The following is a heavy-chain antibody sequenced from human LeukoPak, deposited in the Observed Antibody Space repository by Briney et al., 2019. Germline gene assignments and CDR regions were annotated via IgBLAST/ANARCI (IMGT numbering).Heavy chain of an antibody. CDR2: INPNSGGT. D-gene: IGHD6-6*01. CDR1: GYTFTGYY. CDR3: ARDAFIAATHGWSDY. V-gene: IGHV1-2*02. Sequence: ASVKVSCKAFGYTFTGYYMHWVRQAPGQGLEWMGWINPNSGGTNYAQKFQGRVTMTRDTSISTAYMELSRLRSDDTAVYYCARDAFIAATHGWSDYWGQGTLVTVSS. J-gene: IGHJ4*02.